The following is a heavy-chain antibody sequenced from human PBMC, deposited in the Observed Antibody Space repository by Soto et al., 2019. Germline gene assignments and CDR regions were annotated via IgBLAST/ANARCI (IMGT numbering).Heavy chain of an antibody. CDR3: AKFNYGDYGFDY. Sequence: PGGSLRLSCAASGFTFSSYAMSWVRQAPGKGLEWVSAISGSGGSTYYADYVKSRFTISRDNSKNTLYLQMNSLRAEDTAVYYCAKFNYGDYGFDYWGQGTLVTVSS. V-gene: IGHV3-23*01. CDR2: ISGSGGST. J-gene: IGHJ4*02. D-gene: IGHD4-17*01. CDR1: GFTFSSYA.